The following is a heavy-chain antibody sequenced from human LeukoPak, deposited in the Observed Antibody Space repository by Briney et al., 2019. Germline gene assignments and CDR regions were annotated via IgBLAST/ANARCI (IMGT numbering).Heavy chain of an antibody. J-gene: IGHJ4*02. V-gene: IGHV3-74*01. CDR1: GFTFSKYW. Sequence: TGGSLRLSCAASGFTFSKYWMLWVRQALGKGLASVSRINTDGTVTTYADSVKGRFTVSRDNADNTMFLQMNSVRDEDTAVYYCATKQWLAPPPDSWGQGTPVTVSS. CDR2: INTDGTVT. CDR3: ATKQWLAPPPDS. D-gene: IGHD6-19*01.